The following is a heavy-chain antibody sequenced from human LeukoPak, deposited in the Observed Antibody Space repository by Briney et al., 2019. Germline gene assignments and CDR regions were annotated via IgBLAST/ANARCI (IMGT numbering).Heavy chain of an antibody. CDR1: GFSFSSYS. CDR2: ISSSGSTI. D-gene: IGHD1-26*01. J-gene: IGHJ4*02. CDR3: ARGGWEKREAFDY. Sequence: GGSLRLSCAASGFSFSSYSMNWVRQAPGKGLEWVSYISSSGSTIYYVDSVKGRFTISRDNAKNSLYLQMNSLRAEDTAVYYCARGGWEKREAFDYWGQGTLVTVSS. V-gene: IGHV3-48*04.